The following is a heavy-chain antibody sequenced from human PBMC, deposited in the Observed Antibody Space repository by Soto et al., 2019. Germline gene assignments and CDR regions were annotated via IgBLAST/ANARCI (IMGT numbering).Heavy chain of an antibody. J-gene: IGHJ3*02. CDR3: ARSNSGSSRAFDI. V-gene: IGHV4-59*13. Sequence: PSEPLSLTCIVSGGSLRRNYCCRLRQSPGKGLDWIGYIYDSGSTDYNPSLKSRVTISLDTSNNQFSLRLSSVTAADTAVYYCARSNSGSSRAFDIWGQGTMVTVSS. D-gene: IGHD6-6*01. CDR1: GGSLRRNY. CDR2: IYDSGST.